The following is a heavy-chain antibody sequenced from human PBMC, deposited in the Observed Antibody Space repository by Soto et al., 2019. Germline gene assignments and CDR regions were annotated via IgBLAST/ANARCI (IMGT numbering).Heavy chain of an antibody. Sequence: SETLSLTCAVSGGSISSGGYSWSWIRQPPGKGLEWIGYIYHSGSTYYNPSLKSRVTISRDNAKNTLYLQMNSLRAEDTAVYYCARVYCSGGSCYHLDYWGQGTLVTVSS. CDR3: ARVYCSGGSCYHLDY. D-gene: IGHD2-15*01. CDR2: IYHSGST. J-gene: IGHJ4*02. V-gene: IGHV4-30-2*01. CDR1: GGSISSGGYS.